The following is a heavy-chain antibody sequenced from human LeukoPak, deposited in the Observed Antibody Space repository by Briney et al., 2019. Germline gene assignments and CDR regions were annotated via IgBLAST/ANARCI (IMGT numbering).Heavy chain of an antibody. V-gene: IGHV4-38-2*01. J-gene: IGHJ4*02. CDR3: AGVGYSYGGYYFDY. CDR1: GYPISSGYY. CDR2: IYHSGST. Sequence: SETLSLTCAVSGYPISSGYYWGWIRQPPGKGLEWIGSIYHSGSTCYNPSLKSRVTISVDTSKNQFSLKLSSVTAADTAVYYCAGVGYSYGGYYFDYWGQGTLVTVSS. D-gene: IGHD5-18*01.